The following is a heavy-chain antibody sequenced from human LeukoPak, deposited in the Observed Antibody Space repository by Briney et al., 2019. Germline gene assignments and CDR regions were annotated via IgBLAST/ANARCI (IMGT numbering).Heavy chain of an antibody. V-gene: IGHV1-46*01. D-gene: IGHD3-22*01. Sequence: GASVKVSCKASGYTFTSYYMHWVRQAPGQGLEWMGIINPSGGSTSYAQKFQGRVTMTRDTSTSTVYMELSSLRSEDTAVYYCARDAADSSGYPEYFDYWGQGTLVTVSS. CDR1: GYTFTSYY. CDR2: INPSGGST. J-gene: IGHJ4*02. CDR3: ARDAADSSGYPEYFDY.